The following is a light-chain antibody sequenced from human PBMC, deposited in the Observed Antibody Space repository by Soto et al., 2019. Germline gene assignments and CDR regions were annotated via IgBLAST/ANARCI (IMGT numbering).Light chain of an antibody. J-gene: IGKJ1*01. CDR1: QSITSW. V-gene: IGKV1-5*03. CDR3: QHYNSYWT. Sequence: DIQMTQSPSTLSASVGDRVTITCRASQSITSWLAWYQQKPGKAPKLLIYKASSLESGVLSRFSGSGSGTEFTLTISSLQPDDFATYYCQHYNSYWTFGQGTKVDIK. CDR2: KAS.